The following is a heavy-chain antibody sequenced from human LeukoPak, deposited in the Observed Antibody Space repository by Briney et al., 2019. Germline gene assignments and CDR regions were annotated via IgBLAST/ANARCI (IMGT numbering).Heavy chain of an antibody. V-gene: IGHV1-8*03. CDR3: TRSSIAARRRYYWFDP. CDR2: MNPNSGST. Sequence: ASVKVSCKASGYTFTSYDINWVRQATGQGLEWMGWMNPNSGSTGYAQKFQGRVTITRNTSISTAYMELSSLRSEDTAVYYCTRSSIAARRRYYWFDPWGQGTLVTVSS. D-gene: IGHD6-6*01. J-gene: IGHJ5*02. CDR1: GYTFTSYD.